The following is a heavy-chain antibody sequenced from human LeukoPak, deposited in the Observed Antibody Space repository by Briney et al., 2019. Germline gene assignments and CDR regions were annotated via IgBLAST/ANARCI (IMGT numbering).Heavy chain of an antibody. J-gene: IGHJ4*02. Sequence: GGSLRLSCAASEFTFSSYAMSWVRQAPGKGLEWVSAISGSGGSTYYADSVKGRFTISRDNSKNTLYLQMNSLRAEDTAVYYCAKSHDYGDYGGGYYWGQGTLVTVSS. V-gene: IGHV3-23*01. CDR1: EFTFSSYA. CDR2: ISGSGGST. D-gene: IGHD4-17*01. CDR3: AKSHDYGDYGGGYY.